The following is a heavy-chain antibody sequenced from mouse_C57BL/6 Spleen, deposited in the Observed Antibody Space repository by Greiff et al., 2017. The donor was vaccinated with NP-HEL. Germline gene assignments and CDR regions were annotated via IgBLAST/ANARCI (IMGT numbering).Heavy chain of an antibody. CDR1: GYAFSSSW. V-gene: IGHV1-82*01. J-gene: IGHJ2*01. D-gene: IGHD3-2*02. CDR2: IYPGDGDT. Sequence: VKLQESGPELVKPGASVKISCKASGYAFSSSWMNWVKQRPGKGLEWIGRIYPGDGDTNYNGKFKGKATLTADKSSSTAYMQLSSLTSEDSAVYLCARTSSGYGEDYWGQGTTLTVSS. CDR3: ARTSSGYGEDY.